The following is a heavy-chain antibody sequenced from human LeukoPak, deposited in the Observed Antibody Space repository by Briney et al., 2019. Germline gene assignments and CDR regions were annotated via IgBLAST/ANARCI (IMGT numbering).Heavy chain of an antibody. CDR3: ARGLHGSGY. CDR2: INPNSGGT. J-gene: IGHJ4*02. D-gene: IGHD3-10*01. Sequence: ASVKVSCKASGYTFTGYYMHWVRQAPGQGLEWMGWINPNSGGTNYAQKFQGRITVTRDTSISTLYMELSRLRYDDTAVYYCARGLHGSGYWGQGTLVTVSS. CDR1: GYTFTGYY. V-gene: IGHV1-2*02.